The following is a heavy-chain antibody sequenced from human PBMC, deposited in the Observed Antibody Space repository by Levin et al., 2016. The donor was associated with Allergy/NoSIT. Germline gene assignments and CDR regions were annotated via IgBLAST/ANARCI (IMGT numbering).Heavy chain of an antibody. CDR2: IYHSGST. Sequence: VRQMPGKGLEWIGYIYHSGSTNYNPSLKSRLTMSVDTSKNQFSLKLTSVTAADTAVYFCARVPGSSGNQWGWNFYFDNWGLGTLVTVSS. V-gene: IGHV4-59*01. D-gene: IGHD3-10*01. CDR3: ARVPGSSGNQWGWNFYFDN. J-gene: IGHJ4*02.